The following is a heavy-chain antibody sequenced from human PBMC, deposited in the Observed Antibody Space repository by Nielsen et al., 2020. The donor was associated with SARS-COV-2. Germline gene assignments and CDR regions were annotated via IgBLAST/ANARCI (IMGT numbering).Heavy chain of an antibody. CDR2: IYYSGST. Sequence: SETLSLTCTVSGGSISSYYWSWIRQPPGKGLEWIGYIYYSGSTNYNPSLKSRVTISVDKSKNQFSLKLSSVTAADTAVYYCARVTSRAQDAFDIWGQGTMVTVSS. D-gene: IGHD1-14*01. CDR1: GGSISSYY. J-gene: IGHJ3*02. V-gene: IGHV4-59*12. CDR3: ARVTSRAQDAFDI.